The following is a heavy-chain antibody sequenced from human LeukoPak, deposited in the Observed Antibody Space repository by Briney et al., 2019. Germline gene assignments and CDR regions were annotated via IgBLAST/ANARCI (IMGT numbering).Heavy chain of an antibody. J-gene: IGHJ4*02. CDR2: IEQNGSGK. CDR1: GFTFTTYW. CDR3: VRGGGFCSGDCYSFGY. Sequence: GGSLRLSCAASGFTFTTYWMSWVRQAPGKGLEWVANIEQNGSGKNYVDSVKGRFTISRDNTENSLYLQMNSLRAEDTAVYFCVRGGGFCSGDCYSFGYWGQGTLVTVSS. D-gene: IGHD2-21*02. V-gene: IGHV3-7*04.